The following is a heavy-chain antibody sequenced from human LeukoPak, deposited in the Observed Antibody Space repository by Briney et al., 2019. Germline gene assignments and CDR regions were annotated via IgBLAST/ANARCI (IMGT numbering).Heavy chain of an antibody. D-gene: IGHD5-12*01. V-gene: IGHV1-2*02. CDR3: ARDFGRGYSGYDSN. CDR1: GCTFTGYY. Sequence: ASVKVSCKASGCTFTGYYMHWVRQAPGQGLEWMGWINPNSGGTNYAQKFQGRVTMTRDTSISTAYMELSRLRSVDTAVYYCARDFGRGYSGYDSNWGQGTLVTVSS. CDR2: INPNSGGT. J-gene: IGHJ4*02.